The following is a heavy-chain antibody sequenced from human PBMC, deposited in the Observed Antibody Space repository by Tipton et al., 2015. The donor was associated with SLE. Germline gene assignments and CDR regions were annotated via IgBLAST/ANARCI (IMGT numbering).Heavy chain of an antibody. J-gene: IGHJ3*02. CDR2: IKTDGSEG. CDR3: ARGDFVVASFADAFDI. V-gene: IGHV3-7*01. Sequence: GSLRLSCAASGFTSSSYWMSWVRQAPAQGLAWVANIKTDGSEGFYVESVKGRFTISRDNAQDSLYLQMNSLRAEATAVYFCARGDFVVASFADAFDICRQATVVTVTS. CDR1: GFTSSSYW. D-gene: IGHD2-15*01.